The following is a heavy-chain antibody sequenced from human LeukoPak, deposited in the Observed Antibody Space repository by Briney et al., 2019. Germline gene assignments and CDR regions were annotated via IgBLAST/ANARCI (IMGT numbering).Heavy chain of an antibody. CDR2: MNPNSGNT. CDR3: ARGTLPTTILFYYYYGMDV. Sequence: ASVKVSCKASGYTFTSYDINWVRQATGQGLEWMGWMNPNSGNTGYAQKFQGRVTMTRNTSISTAYMELSSLRPEDTAVYYCARGTLPTTILFYYYYGMDVWGQGTTVTVSS. J-gene: IGHJ6*02. V-gene: IGHV1-8*01. D-gene: IGHD1-26*01. CDR1: GYTFTSYD.